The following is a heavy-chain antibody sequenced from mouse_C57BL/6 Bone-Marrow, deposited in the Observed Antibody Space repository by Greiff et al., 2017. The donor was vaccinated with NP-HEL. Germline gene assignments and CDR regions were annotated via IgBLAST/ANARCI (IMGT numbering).Heavy chain of an antibody. V-gene: IGHV2-5*01. CDR1: GFSLTSYG. CDR3: AKKDYYGSFDV. D-gene: IGHD1-1*01. CDR2: IWRGGST. Sequence: VQGVESGPGLVQPSQSLSITCTVSGFSLTSYGVHWVRQSPGKGLEWLGVIWRGGSTDYNAAFMSRLSITKDNSKSQVFFKMNSLQADDTAIYYCAKKDYYGSFDVWGTGTTVTVSS. J-gene: IGHJ1*03.